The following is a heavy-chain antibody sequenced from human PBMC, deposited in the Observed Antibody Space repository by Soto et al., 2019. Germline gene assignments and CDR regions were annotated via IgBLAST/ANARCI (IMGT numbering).Heavy chain of an antibody. CDR2: ISQRGST. CDR3: ARGPGIAVIPGEREDVHDDY. Sequence: QVQLQQWGAGLLKPSETLSLTCAVYGQSFSGHTWSWIRQSPGKGLEWIGAISQRGSTYYNPSLKTRVPISADTSKNQFALTLNSVTAADTGVFYCARGPGIAVIPGEREDVHDDYWGQGTLVSVSS. V-gene: IGHV4-34*01. CDR1: GQSFSGHT. J-gene: IGHJ4*02. D-gene: IGHD2-2*01.